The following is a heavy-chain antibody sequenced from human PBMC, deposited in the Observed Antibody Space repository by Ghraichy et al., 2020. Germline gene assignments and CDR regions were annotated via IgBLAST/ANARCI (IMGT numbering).Heavy chain of an antibody. J-gene: IGHJ5*02. CDR3: AIEGIDYAGVFDL. V-gene: IGHV1-18*04. CDR2: ISTYNDHT. D-gene: IGHD4-23*01. CDR1: GYTFHTYS. Sequence: ASVKVSCKASGYTFHTYSITWVRQAPGQGLEWMGWISTYNDHTNYARKFQGRVPLTTDTSTTTAYMELRSMTSDDTAVYYCAIEGIDYAGVFDLWGQGTLVTVSS.